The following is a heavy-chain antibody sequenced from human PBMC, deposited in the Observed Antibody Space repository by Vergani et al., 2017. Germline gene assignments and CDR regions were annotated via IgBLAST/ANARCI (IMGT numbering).Heavy chain of an antibody. D-gene: IGHD2-8*02. CDR3: AKDLCDGTAWAVFDS. J-gene: IGHJ4*02. CDR2: ISYDGDRR. Sequence: QVHLVESGGGVVQPGRSLTLSCVASGFSFRGHCMNWVRQAPGKGLEWVAMISYDGDRRDYGDFATGRFTISRDSAKTGYLQMNSLRVEDTAMYCCAKDLCDGTAWAVFDSRGQGTLVTVSS. V-gene: IGHV3-30*18. CDR1: GFSFRGHC.